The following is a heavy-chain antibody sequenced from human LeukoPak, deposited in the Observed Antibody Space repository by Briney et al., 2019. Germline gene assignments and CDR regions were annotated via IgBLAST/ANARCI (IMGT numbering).Heavy chain of an antibody. CDR1: EFTFSNYN. J-gene: IGHJ4*02. CDR2: ISSSSSYM. V-gene: IGHV3-21*01. Sequence: GGSLRLSCAASEFTFSNYNMNWVRQAPGRGLEWVSSISSSSSYMYYADSVEGRFTISRDNSENRLYLQINSLRAEDTAVYYCAKVGAARLTPFFDYWGQETLVTVSS. CDR3: AKVGAARLTPFFDY. D-gene: IGHD6-6*01.